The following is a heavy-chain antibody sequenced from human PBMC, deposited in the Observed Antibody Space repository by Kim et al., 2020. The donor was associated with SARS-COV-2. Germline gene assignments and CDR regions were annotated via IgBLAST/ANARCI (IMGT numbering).Heavy chain of an antibody. CDR3: ARDLRAGYSYGFDY. V-gene: IGHV1-69*04. Sequence: QKFQGRVTITADKSTSTAYMELSSLRSEDTAVYYCARDLRAGYSYGFDYWGQGTLVTVSS. J-gene: IGHJ4*02. D-gene: IGHD5-18*01.